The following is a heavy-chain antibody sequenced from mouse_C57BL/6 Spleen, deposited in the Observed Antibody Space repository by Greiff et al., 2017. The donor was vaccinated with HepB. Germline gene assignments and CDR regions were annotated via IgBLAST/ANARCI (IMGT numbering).Heavy chain of an antibody. CDR2: IDPSDSYT. D-gene: IGHD1-1*01. V-gene: IGHV1-50*01. CDR1: GYTFTSYW. CDR3: AREVTTVPYAMDY. Sequence: QVQLQQPGAELVKPGASVKLSCKASGYTFTSYWMQWVKQRPGQGLEWIGEIDPSDSYTNYNKKFKGKATLTGDKSSSTAYMQLSSLTSEDSAVYYCAREVTTVPYAMDYWGQGTSVTVSS. J-gene: IGHJ4*01.